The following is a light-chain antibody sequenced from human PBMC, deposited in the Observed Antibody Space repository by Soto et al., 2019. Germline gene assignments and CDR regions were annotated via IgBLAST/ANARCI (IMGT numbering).Light chain of an antibody. CDR1: QSISSW. J-gene: IGKJ1*01. V-gene: IGKV1-5*01. CDR3: QQYNSYSRT. Sequence: DIQMTQSPSTLSASVGDRVTITCRASQSISSWLAWYQQKPGKAPKLLIYDASNLESGVPSRFSGSGSRTEFTLTISSLQPYDFATYYCQQYNSYSRTFCQGTKVEIK. CDR2: DAS.